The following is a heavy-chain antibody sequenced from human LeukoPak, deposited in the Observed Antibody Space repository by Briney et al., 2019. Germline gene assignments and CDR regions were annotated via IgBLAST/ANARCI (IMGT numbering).Heavy chain of an antibody. CDR3: ARGVLLWFGEFRAFDI. CDR1: GFIFSSYS. Sequence: GGSLTLSCAASGFIFSSYSMNWVGEARCKGLEWVSSISSSSSHIYYGDSVKGRFTISRDNAKNSLYLQMNSLRAEDTAVYYCARGVLLWFGEFRAFDIWGQGTIVTVSS. J-gene: IGHJ3*02. D-gene: IGHD3-10*01. V-gene: IGHV3-21*01. CDR2: ISSSSSHI.